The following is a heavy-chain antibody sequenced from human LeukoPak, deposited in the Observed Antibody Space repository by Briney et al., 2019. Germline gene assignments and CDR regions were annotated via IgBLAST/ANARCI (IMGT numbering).Heavy chain of an antibody. CDR1: GYTFTSYG. V-gene: IGHV1-18*01. CDR3: ARDQQNYGDYVY. CDR2: ISAYNGNT. D-gene: IGHD4-17*01. J-gene: IGHJ4*02. Sequence: AAVKVSCKASGYTFTSYGISWVRQAPGQGLEWMGWISAYNGNTNYAQKLQGRVTMTTDTSTSTAYMELRSLRSDDTAVYYCARDQQNYGDYVYWGQGTLVTVSS.